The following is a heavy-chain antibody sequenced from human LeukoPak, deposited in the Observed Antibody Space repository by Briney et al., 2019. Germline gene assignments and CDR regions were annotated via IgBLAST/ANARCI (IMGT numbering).Heavy chain of an antibody. CDR2: IYHSGST. Sequence: KPSETLSLTCAVSGGSISSGGYSWSWIRQPPGKGLEWIGYIYHSGSTYYNPSLKSRVTISVDRSKNQFSLKLSSVTAADTAVYYCARDRMGNWFDPWGQGTLVTVSS. V-gene: IGHV4-30-2*01. CDR1: GGSISSGGYS. CDR3: ARDRMGNWFDP. J-gene: IGHJ5*02. D-gene: IGHD3-16*01.